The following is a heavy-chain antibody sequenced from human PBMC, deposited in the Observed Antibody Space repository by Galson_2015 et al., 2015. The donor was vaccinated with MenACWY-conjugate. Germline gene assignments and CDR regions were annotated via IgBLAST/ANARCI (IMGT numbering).Heavy chain of an antibody. CDR2: INSDGSST. J-gene: IGHJ5*02. CDR1: GFTFSSYW. Sequence: SLRLSCAASGFTFSSYWMHWVRQAPGKGLVWVSRINSDGSSTSYADSVKGRFTISRDNAKNTLYLQMNSLRAEDTAVYYCARGVLYCSGGSCYSPEFDPWGQGTLVTVSS. V-gene: IGHV3-74*01. D-gene: IGHD2-15*01. CDR3: ARGVLYCSGGSCYSPEFDP.